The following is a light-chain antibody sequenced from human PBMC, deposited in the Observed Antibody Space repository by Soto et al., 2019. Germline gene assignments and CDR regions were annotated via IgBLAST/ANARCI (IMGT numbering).Light chain of an antibody. CDR2: EVS. CDR1: SSDVGGYKY. Sequence: QSVLTQPASVSGSPGQSITIYCTGTSSDVGGYKYVSWYQQHPGKAPKLMIYEVSNRPSGVSHRFSGSKSGNTASLTISGLQAEDEADYYCSSYTSSTTVVFGGGTKVTVL. V-gene: IGLV2-14*01. J-gene: IGLJ2*01. CDR3: SSYTSSTTVV.